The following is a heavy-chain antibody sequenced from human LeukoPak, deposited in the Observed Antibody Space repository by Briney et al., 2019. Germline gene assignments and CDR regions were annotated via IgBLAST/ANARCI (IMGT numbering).Heavy chain of an antibody. CDR3: ARDRGDNWFDP. Sequence: GGSLRLSCAASGFTFSDYYMSWIRQAPGKGLEWVSYISSSSSYTNYADSVKGRFTISRDNAKNSLYLQMNSLRAEDTAVYYCARDRGDNWFDPWGQGTLATVSS. V-gene: IGHV3-11*06. J-gene: IGHJ5*02. CDR2: ISSSSSYT. CDR1: GFTFSDYY. D-gene: IGHD3-16*01.